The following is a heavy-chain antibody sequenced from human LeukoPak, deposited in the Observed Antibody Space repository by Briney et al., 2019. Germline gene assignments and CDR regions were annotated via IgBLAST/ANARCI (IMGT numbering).Heavy chain of an antibody. D-gene: IGHD3-16*01. CDR2: INPNRGDT. J-gene: IGHJ5*02. CDR1: GYILTGFY. Sequence: GASVTVSCTSSGYILTGFYLHWLRQAPGERLEWMGWINPNRGDTNTSQKFHDRLTMTWDTSISAVYMVLTGLRSDDTAVYFCGGSWGSWFDPWGQGTLVTVSS. V-gene: IGHV1-2*02. CDR3: GGSWGSWFDP.